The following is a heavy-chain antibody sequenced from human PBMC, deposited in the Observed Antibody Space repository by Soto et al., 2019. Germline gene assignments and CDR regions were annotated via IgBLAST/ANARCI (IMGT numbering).Heavy chain of an antibody. CDR1: GYSFTSYW. J-gene: IGHJ6*02. D-gene: IGHD6-19*01. CDR2: IYRGDSDI. V-gene: IGHV5-51*01. Sequence: PGESLKICGKGSGYSFTSYWIAWVRQMPGKGLEWMGIIYRGDSDIRYTLSFQGQVTISADKSISTAYLQWSSLKASDTAMYYCARPREAGKYYYGVDVWGQGTTVTSP. CDR3: ARPREAGKYYYGVDV.